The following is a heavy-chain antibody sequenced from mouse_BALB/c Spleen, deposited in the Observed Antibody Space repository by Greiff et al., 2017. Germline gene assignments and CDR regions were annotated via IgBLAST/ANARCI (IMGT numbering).Heavy chain of an antibody. D-gene: IGHD2-10*01. CDR2: INPGSGGT. J-gene: IGHJ3*01. CDR3: ARAYYGNSFAY. Sequence: VQLQQSGAELVRPGTSVKVSCKASGYAFTNYLIEWVKQRPGQGLEWIGVINPGSGGTNYNEKFKGKATLTADKSSSTAYMQLSSLTSDDSAVYFCARAYYGNSFAYWGQGTLVTVAA. V-gene: IGHV1-54*01. CDR1: GYAFTNYL.